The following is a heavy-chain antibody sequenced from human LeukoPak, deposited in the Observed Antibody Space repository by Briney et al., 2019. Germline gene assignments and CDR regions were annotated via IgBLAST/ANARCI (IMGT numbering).Heavy chain of an antibody. D-gene: IGHD3-10*01. Sequence: GGSLRLSCAASGFTFSQYLMSWVRQAPGKGLEWVANIKHDGSEKQDGSEKNYVDSVKGRFTISRDNAKNSLYLQMNSLRAEDTAVYYCARSGRGVDSFYFYMDVWGKGTTVTVSS. CDR2: IKHDGSEKQDGSEK. CDR1: GFTFSQYL. V-gene: IGHV3-7*01. J-gene: IGHJ6*03. CDR3: ARSGRGVDSFYFYMDV.